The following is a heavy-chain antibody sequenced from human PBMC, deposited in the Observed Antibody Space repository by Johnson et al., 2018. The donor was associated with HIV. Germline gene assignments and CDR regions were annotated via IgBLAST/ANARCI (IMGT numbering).Heavy chain of an antibody. CDR1: GFTFDDYG. CDR3: ATGGMVVASNFGDAFDI. V-gene: IGHV3-20*04. D-gene: IGHD2-15*01. J-gene: IGHJ3*02. Sequence: VQLVESGGGVVRPGGSLRLSCAASGFTFDDYGMSWVRQAPGKGLEWVSGINWNGGSTGYADSVKGRFTISRDNAKNSLYLQMNRLRAEDTALYYCATGGMVVASNFGDAFDIWGQGTMVTVSS. CDR2: INWNGGST.